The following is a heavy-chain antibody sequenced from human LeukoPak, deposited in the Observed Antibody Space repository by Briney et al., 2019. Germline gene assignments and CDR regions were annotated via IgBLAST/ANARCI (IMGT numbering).Heavy chain of an antibody. V-gene: IGHV1-24*01. D-gene: IGHD6-19*01. J-gene: IGHJ4*02. CDR3: ATVGGWYREVCFDY. Sequence: ASVKVSCKVSGYTLTELSMHWVRQAPGKGLEWMGGFDPGDGETIYAQKFQGRVTMTEDTSTDTAYMELSSLRSEDTAVYYCATVGGWYREVCFDYWGQGTLVTVSS. CDR1: GYTLTELS. CDR2: FDPGDGET.